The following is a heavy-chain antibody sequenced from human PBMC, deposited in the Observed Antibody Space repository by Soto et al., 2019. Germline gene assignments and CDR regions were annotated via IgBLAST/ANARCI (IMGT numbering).Heavy chain of an antibody. CDR3: AKAKTRSDADAFYI. V-gene: IGHV3-23*01. J-gene: IGHJ3*02. Sequence: PGGSLRLSCAASGFNFNTYGMNWVRQAPGKGLEWVSSISDSGSNTYYADSVRGRFTISRDNSKNTLYLQMNSLRAEDTAVYYCAKAKTRSDADAFYICGQGTMVTVSS. CDR1: GFNFNTYG. CDR2: ISDSGSNT.